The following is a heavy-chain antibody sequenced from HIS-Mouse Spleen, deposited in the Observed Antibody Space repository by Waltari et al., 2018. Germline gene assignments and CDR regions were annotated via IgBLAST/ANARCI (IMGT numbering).Heavy chain of an antibody. V-gene: IGHV3-53*02. Sequence: EVQLVETGGGLIQPGGSLSLPCAASGFTVSRTYMRCVLPAPGKGLEWVSVIYSGGSTYYADSVKGRFTISRDNSKNTLYLQMNSLRAEDTAVYYCARHYYYGSGSYYFDYWGQGTLVTVSS. CDR3: ARHYYYGSGSYYFDY. J-gene: IGHJ4*02. D-gene: IGHD3-10*01. CDR1: GFTVSRTY. CDR2: IYSGGST.